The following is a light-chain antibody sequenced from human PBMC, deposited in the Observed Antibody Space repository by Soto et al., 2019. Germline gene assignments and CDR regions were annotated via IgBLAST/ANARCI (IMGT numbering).Light chain of an antibody. CDR2: KDN. CDR1: TGDIANNY. Sequence: NFMLTQPHAVSEYPGKTVSISCTRSTGDIANNYVQWYQQRPGSAPTTVIYKDNQRPSGVPDRFSGSIDSSSNSAYLTISGLKTEDEADYFCQSYYSSDVVFGGGTKVTVL. J-gene: IGLJ2*01. V-gene: IGLV6-57*04. CDR3: QSYYSSDVV.